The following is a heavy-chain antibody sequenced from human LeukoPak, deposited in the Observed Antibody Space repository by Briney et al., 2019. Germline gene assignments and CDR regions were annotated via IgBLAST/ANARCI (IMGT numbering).Heavy chain of an antibody. CDR2: ISSSSGDI. V-gene: IGHV3-21*01. J-gene: IGHJ3*01. CDR1: GFIFSSYA. Sequence: PGGSLRLSCRASGFIFSSYALNWVRRAPGQGLEWVSSISSSSGDIYYTDSVKGRFTISRDNDRKSLYLQMNSLRVEDTAVYYCVRDYGGSSGAFDLWGQGTMVTVSS. D-gene: IGHD4-23*01. CDR3: VRDYGGSSGAFDL.